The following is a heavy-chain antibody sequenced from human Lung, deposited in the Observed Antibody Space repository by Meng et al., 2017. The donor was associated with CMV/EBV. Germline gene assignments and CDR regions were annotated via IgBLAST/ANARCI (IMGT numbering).Heavy chain of an antibody. Sequence: GSLRLXCTVSGGSISSYYWSWIRQPPGKGLEDIGYIYYSGSTSYNPSLKSRVTISVDTSKNQFSLKLSSVTAADTAVYYCARHGSGSYFYGMDVWGQGTTVTVSS. J-gene: IGHJ6*02. CDR3: ARHGSGSYFYGMDV. D-gene: IGHD3-10*01. V-gene: IGHV4-59*01. CDR1: GGSISSYY. CDR2: IYYSGST.